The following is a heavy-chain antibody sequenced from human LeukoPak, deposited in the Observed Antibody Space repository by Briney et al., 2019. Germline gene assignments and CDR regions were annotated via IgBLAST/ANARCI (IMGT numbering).Heavy chain of an antibody. CDR1: GGSISSYY. V-gene: IGHV4-59*08. CDR2: IYYSGST. Sequence: SETLSLTCTDSGGSISSYYWSWIRQPPGKGLEWIGYIYYSGSTNYNPSLKSRVTISVDTSKNQFSLKLSSVTAADTAVYYCARRAFSSGYYYFDYWGQGTLVTVSS. D-gene: IGHD3-22*01. CDR3: ARRAFSSGYYYFDY. J-gene: IGHJ4*02.